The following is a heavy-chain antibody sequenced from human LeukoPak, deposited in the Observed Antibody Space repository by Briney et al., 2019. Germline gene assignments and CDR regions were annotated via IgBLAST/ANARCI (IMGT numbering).Heavy chain of an antibody. Sequence: GGSLRLSCAASGFTFSSYSMNWVRQAPGKGLEWVSSISSSSSYIYYADSVKGRFTISRDNAKNSLYLQMNSLRAEDTAVYYCARAPHYYDSSGYFTYFDYWGQGTLVTVSS. J-gene: IGHJ4*02. CDR2: ISSSSSYI. CDR3: ARAPHYYDSSGYFTYFDY. D-gene: IGHD3-22*01. V-gene: IGHV3-21*01. CDR1: GFTFSSYS.